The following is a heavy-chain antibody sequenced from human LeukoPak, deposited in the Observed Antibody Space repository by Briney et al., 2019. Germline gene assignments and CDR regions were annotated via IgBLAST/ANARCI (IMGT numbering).Heavy chain of an antibody. CDR3: AKFGNTDY. D-gene: IGHD4-23*01. V-gene: IGHV3-30*18. J-gene: IGHJ4*02. CDR2: ISYDGSNK. CDR1: GFTFSSYG. Sequence: PGRSLRLSCAASGFTFSSYGMHWVRQAPGKGLEWVAVISYDGSNKYYADSVKGRFTISRDNSKNTLYLQMNSLRAEDTAVYYCAKFGNTDYWGQGTLVTVSS.